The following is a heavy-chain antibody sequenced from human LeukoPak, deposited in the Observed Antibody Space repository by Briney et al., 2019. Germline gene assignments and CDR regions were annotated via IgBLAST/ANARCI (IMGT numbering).Heavy chain of an antibody. J-gene: IGHJ4*02. CDR1: GYTFSGTGWY. CDR2: IHSNNGDT. Sequence: ASVKVSCKASGYTFSGTGWYLHWLRQAPGQGLECMGWIHSNNGDTAYAQKFEGRVAMTRDTSISTAYMELRRLRPDDTAVYFCARDGPAQMVDLDYWGQGTLVTVSS. CDR3: ARDGPAQMVDLDY. V-gene: IGHV1-2*02. D-gene: IGHD3-10*01.